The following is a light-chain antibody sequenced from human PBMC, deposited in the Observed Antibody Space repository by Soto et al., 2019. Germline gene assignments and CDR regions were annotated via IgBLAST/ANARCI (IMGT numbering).Light chain of an antibody. CDR1: QTVNANF. CDR3: HQSGDSPT. J-gene: IGKJ1*01. Sequence: EIVLTQSPGTLSLSPGERAPLYCRSSQTVNANFLAWYQQKPGQAPSLLSDGVSNRAPGIPDRFSGSGSGTDITLTISRLEPEDFAVYYCHQSGDSPTFGQGTKVDIK. CDR2: GVS. V-gene: IGKV3-20*01.